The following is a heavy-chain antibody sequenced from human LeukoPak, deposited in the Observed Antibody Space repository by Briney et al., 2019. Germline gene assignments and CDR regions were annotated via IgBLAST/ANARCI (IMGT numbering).Heavy chain of an antibody. D-gene: IGHD3-16*01. CDR1: GGSFSGYY. J-gene: IGHJ3*02. V-gene: IGHV4-30-4*01. Sequence: PSETLSLTCAVYGGSFSGYYWSWIRQPPGKGLEWIGYIYYSGSTYYNPSLKSRVTISVDTSKNQFSLKLSSVTAADTAVYYCARDWGRGLDAFDIWGQGTMVTVSS. CDR2: IYYSGST. CDR3: ARDWGRGLDAFDI.